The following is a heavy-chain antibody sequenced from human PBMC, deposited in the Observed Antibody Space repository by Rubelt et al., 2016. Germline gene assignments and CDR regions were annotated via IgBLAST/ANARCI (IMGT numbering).Heavy chain of an antibody. Sequence: QLQLQESGPGLVKPSETLSLTCTVSGGSISSSSYYWGWIRQPPGKGLEWIGSIYYSGGTYYTPFLKSRFTISVDTSKNQFSLKLSSVTAADTAVDYCARHGNSVWFDPWGQGTLVTVSS. CDR3: ARHGNSVWFDP. CDR2: IYYSGGT. D-gene: IGHD4-23*01. CDR1: GGSISSSSYY. J-gene: IGHJ5*02. V-gene: IGHV4-39*01.